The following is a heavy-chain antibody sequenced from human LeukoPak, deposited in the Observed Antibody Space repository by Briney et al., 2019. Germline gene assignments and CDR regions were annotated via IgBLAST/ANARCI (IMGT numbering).Heavy chain of an antibody. V-gene: IGHV3-48*03. Sequence: GGSLRLSCAASGFTFSSYEMNWVRQAPGKGLEWVSYISSSGSTIYYADSVKGRFTISRDNAKNSLYLQMNSLRAEDTAVYYCARGDSGSYYFDYWGQGTLVSVSS. J-gene: IGHJ4*02. CDR3: ARGDSGSYYFDY. CDR1: GFTFSSYE. D-gene: IGHD1-26*01. CDR2: ISSSGSTI.